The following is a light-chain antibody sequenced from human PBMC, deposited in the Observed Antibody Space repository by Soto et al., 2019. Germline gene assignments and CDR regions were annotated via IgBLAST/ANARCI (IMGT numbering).Light chain of an antibody. Sequence: QSALTQPASVSGSPGQSITISCTGTSSDVGGYNYVSWYQQHPGKAPKLMIYEVSNRPSGVSNRFSGSKSGNTASLTISGLQAEDEADYYCSSYSISAGLVLFGGGTKLTVL. CDR1: SSDVGGYNY. CDR3: SSYSISAGLVL. CDR2: EVS. J-gene: IGLJ2*01. V-gene: IGLV2-14*01.